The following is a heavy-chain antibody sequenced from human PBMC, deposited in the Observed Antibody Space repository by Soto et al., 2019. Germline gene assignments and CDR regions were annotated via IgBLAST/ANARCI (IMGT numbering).Heavy chain of an antibody. D-gene: IGHD4-17*01. CDR1: GYTFTSYA. CDR3: ARALTSVQWFDP. V-gene: IGHV1-3*01. J-gene: IGHJ5*02. CDR2: INAGNGNT. Sequence: ASVKVSCKASGYTFTSYAMHWVRQAPGQRLEWMGWINAGNGNTKYSQKFQGRVTITRDTSASTAYMELSSLRSEDTAVYYCARALTSVQWFDPWGQGTLVTVSS.